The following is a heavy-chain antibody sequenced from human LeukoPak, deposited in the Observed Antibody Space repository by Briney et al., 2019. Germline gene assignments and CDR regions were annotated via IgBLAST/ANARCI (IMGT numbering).Heavy chain of an antibody. CDR1: GFTSSNYM. CDR3: LRDLNWSLDQ. V-gene: IGHV3-74*01. J-gene: IGHJ4*02. D-gene: IGHD1-20*01. CDR2: IKSDGITI. Sequence: GGSLRLSCAASGFTSSNYMMHWVRQAPGKGLVWVSRIKSDGITITYADSVKGRFTISRDNAKNTLYLQMNSLRAEDTAVYYCLRDLNWSLDQWGQGTLVTVSS.